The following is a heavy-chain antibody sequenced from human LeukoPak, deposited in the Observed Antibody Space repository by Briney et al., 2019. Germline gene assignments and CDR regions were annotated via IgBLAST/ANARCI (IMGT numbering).Heavy chain of an antibody. J-gene: IGHJ4*02. CDR1: GYTFTGYY. V-gene: IGHV1-2*02. Sequence: GASVKVSCKASGYTFTGYYMHWVRQAPGQGLEWMGWINPNSGGTNYAQKFQGRVTMTRDTSISTAYMELSKLRSDDTAVYYCATEGYYDILTGYFYWGQGTLVTVSS. D-gene: IGHD3-9*01. CDR3: ATEGYYDILTGYFY. CDR2: INPNSGGT.